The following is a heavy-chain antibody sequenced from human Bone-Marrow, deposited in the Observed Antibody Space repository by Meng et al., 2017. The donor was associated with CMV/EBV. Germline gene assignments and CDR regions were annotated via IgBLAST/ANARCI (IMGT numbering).Heavy chain of an antibody. Sequence: GGSLRLSCAASGFNFGDYTMTWVRKAPGKGLEWVGFIRSKAFGGATEYAASVKGRFTISRDDSKSIAHLQMNSLKTEDTAVYYCTNSRPYCSTTNCHHRPPYFNYYAMDFWGPGNTVNVSS. CDR1: GFNFGDYT. D-gene: IGHD2-2*01. CDR2: IRSKAFGGAT. V-gene: IGHV3-49*04. J-gene: IGHJ6*02. CDR3: TNSRPYCSTTNCHHRPPYFNYYAMDF.